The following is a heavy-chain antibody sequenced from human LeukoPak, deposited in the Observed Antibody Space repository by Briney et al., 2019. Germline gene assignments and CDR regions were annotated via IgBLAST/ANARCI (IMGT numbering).Heavy chain of an antibody. V-gene: IGHV3-23*01. D-gene: IGHD4-17*01. J-gene: IGHJ3*02. CDR2: ISGSGGST. CDR1: GFTFSSYS. CDR3: AKPHYGDFLAAFDI. Sequence: GGSLRLSCAASGFTFSSYSMNWVRQAPGKGLEWVSAISGSGGSTYYADSVKGRFTISRDNSKNTLYLQMNSLRAEDTAVYYCAKPHYGDFLAAFDIWGQGTMVTVSS.